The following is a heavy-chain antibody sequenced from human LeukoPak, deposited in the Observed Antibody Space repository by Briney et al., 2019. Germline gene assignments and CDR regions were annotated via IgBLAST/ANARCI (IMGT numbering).Heavy chain of an antibody. J-gene: IGHJ3*02. CDR3: ARTTSVSYVGDAFDI. Sequence: PGGTLRLSCAASGFTFSNYGMSWVRQAPGKGLEWVSGISGSGDSTFYADSVKGRFTISRDNSKNTRYLQMNSLRAEDTAVYYCARTTSVSYVGDAFDIWGQGTMVTVSS. V-gene: IGHV3-23*01. CDR1: GFTFSNYG. D-gene: IGHD1-26*01. CDR2: ISGSGDST.